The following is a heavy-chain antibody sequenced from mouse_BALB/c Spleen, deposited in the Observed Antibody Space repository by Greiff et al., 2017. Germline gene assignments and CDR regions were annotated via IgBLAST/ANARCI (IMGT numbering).Heavy chain of an antibody. CDR1: GFTFSSYA. D-gene: IGHD2-1*01. Sequence: EVQGVESGGGLVKPGGSLKLSCAASGFTFSSYAMSWVRQTPEKRLEWVASISSGGSTYYPDSVKGRFTISRDNARNILYLQMSSLRSEDTAMYYCAREGYGNYKGGYFDYWGQGTTLTVSS. J-gene: IGHJ2*01. CDR2: ISSGGST. CDR3: AREGYGNYKGGYFDY. V-gene: IGHV5-6-5*01.